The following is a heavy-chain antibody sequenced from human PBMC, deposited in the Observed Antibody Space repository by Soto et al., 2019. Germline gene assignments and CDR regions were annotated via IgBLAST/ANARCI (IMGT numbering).Heavy chain of an antibody. V-gene: IGHV5-51*01. CDR1: GYSFTNYW. Sequence: PGESLKISCKGSGYSFTNYWIAGVRQMPGKGLEWMGIIYPGDSDTRYSPSFEGQIIISADKSNSSAYLQWSSLKASDTAMFYCARLTASSPYYYYGMDVWGQGTTVTVSS. D-gene: IGHD2-21*02. J-gene: IGHJ6*02. CDR2: IYPGDSDT. CDR3: ARLTASSPYYYYGMDV.